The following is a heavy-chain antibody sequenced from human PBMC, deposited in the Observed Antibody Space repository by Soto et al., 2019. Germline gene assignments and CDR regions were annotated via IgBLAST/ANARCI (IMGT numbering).Heavy chain of an antibody. CDR3: VRDGSKTLRDCFDP. V-gene: IGHV4-4*07. Sequence: SETLSLTCIVSGGSMSKFYWSWIRKTAGKGLEWMGRVYATGTSDYNPSLRSRIAMSVDISKKTFSLRLRSVTAADTGVYYCVRDGSKTLRDCFDPWGQGILVTVSS. J-gene: IGHJ5*02. CDR2: VYATGTS. D-gene: IGHD4-17*01. CDR1: GGSMSKFY.